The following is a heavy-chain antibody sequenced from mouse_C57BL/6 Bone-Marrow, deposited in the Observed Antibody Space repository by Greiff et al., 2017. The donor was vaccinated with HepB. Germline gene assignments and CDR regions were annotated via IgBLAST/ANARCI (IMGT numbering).Heavy chain of an antibody. V-gene: IGHV5-17*01. J-gene: IGHJ2*01. Sequence: EVMLVESGGGLVKPGGSLKLSCAASGFTFSDYGMHWVRQAPEKGLEWVAYISSGSSTIYYADTVKGRFTISRDNAKNTLFLQMTSLRSEDTAMYYCARPLAGTGFDYWGQGTTLTVSS. CDR3: ARPLAGTGFDY. CDR2: ISSGSSTI. CDR1: GFTFSDYG. D-gene: IGHD4-1*01.